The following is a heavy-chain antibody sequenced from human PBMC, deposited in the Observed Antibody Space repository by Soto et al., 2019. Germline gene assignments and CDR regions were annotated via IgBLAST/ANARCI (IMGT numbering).Heavy chain of an antibody. Sequence: QVQLVQSGAEVKRPGASVTVSCRSSGDTFNDYYIHWVRQAPGQGLEWMGRINPNGGVTKYAQKVQGWVSLTRDTSIRTVYMQVSRLRSDDTAVYYCARESGGATATLGYYYFYMDVWGSGTAVTVSS. CDR1: GDTFNDYY. CDR3: ARESGGATATLGYYYFYMDV. V-gene: IGHV1-2*04. J-gene: IGHJ6*03. CDR2: INPNGGVT. D-gene: IGHD5-12*01.